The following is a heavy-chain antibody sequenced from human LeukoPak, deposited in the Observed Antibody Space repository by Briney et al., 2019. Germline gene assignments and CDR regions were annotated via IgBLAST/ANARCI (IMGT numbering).Heavy chain of an antibody. V-gene: IGHV3-21*01. CDR3: ARGGLLSIAALLFDY. Sequence: GGSLTLSCAVSGFTFSSYSMNWVRQAPGQGLEWVSSSSSSSSYIYYADSVKGRFTISRDNAKNSLYLQMNSLRAEDTAVYYCARGGLLSIAALLFDYWGQGTLVTVSS. CDR1: GFTFSSYS. CDR2: SSSSSSYI. J-gene: IGHJ4*02. D-gene: IGHD6-6*01.